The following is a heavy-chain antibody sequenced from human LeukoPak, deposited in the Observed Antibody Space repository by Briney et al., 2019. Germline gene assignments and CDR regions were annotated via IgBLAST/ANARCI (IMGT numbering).Heavy chain of an antibody. CDR3: ARAGKIYYDSSGPIDY. CDR1: GGSISSYY. V-gene: IGHV4-59*01. D-gene: IGHD3-22*01. CDR2: IYYSGST. J-gene: IGHJ4*02. Sequence: SETLSLTCTVSGGSISSYYWSWIRQPPGKGLEWIGYIYYSGSTNYNPSLKSRVTISVDTSKKQFSLKLSSVTAADTAVYYCARAGKIYYDSSGPIDYWGQGTLVTVSS.